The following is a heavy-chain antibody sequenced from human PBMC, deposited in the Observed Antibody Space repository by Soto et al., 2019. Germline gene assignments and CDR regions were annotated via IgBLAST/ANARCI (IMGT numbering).Heavy chain of an antibody. CDR1: GGSISSYY. V-gene: IGHV4-59*01. Sequence: PWETLSLTCTVSGGSISSYYWSWIRQPPGKGLEWIGYIYYSGSTNYNPSLKSRVTISVDTSKNQFSLKLSSVTAADTAVYYCARDVDGYSGYGDAFDIWGQGTMVTVSS. D-gene: IGHD5-12*01. CDR3: ARDVDGYSGYGDAFDI. J-gene: IGHJ3*02. CDR2: IYYSGST.